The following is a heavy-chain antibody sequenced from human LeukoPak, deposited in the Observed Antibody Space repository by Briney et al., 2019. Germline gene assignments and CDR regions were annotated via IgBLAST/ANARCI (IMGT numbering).Heavy chain of an antibody. V-gene: IGHV3-48*04. J-gene: IGHJ6*03. CDR3: ARDRCSGGRCYSLSVGYMDV. CDR1: GFTFSSYW. D-gene: IGHD2-15*01. Sequence: GGSLRLSCAASGFTFSSYWMSWVRQAPGKGLEWVSYISSSGSTIYYADSVKGRFTISRDNAKNSLYLQMNSLRAEDTAVYYCARDRCSGGRCYSLSVGYMDVWGKGTTVTVSS. CDR2: ISSSGSTI.